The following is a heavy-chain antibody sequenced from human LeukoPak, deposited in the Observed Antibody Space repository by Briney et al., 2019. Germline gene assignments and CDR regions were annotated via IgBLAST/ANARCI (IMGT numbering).Heavy chain of an antibody. D-gene: IGHD6-13*01. CDR2: INSDGSST. Sequence: AGGSLRLSCAASGFTFSSYWMHWVRHAPGKGLVWVSRINSDGSSTSYADSVKGRFTISRDNAKNTLYLQMNSLRAEDTAVYYCARAAYSSTWYSRYFDLWGRGTQVTVSS. J-gene: IGHJ2*01. CDR1: GFTFSSYW. V-gene: IGHV3-74*01. CDR3: ARAAYSSTWYSRYFDL.